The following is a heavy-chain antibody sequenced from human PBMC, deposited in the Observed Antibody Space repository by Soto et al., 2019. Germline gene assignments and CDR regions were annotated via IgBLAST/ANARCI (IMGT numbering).Heavy chain of an antibody. Sequence: GESLKISCKGSGYSFTSYWISCVRQMPGKGLEWMGRIDPSDSYTNYSPSFQGHVTISADKSISTAYLQWSSLKASDTAMYYCARIVVVPAADYYYYYGMDVWGQGTTVTVSS. D-gene: IGHD2-2*01. CDR2: IDPSDSYT. CDR1: GYSFTSYW. CDR3: ARIVVVPAADYYYYYGMDV. V-gene: IGHV5-10-1*01. J-gene: IGHJ6*02.